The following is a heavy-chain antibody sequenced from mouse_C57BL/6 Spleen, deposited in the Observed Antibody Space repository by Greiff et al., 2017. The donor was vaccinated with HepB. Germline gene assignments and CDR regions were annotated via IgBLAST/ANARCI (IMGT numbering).Heavy chain of an antibody. J-gene: IGHJ1*03. V-gene: IGHV5-6*01. D-gene: IGHD1-1*01. Sequence: EVKLMESGGDLVKPGGSLKLSCAASGFTFSSYGMSWVRQTPDKRLEWVATISRGGSYTYYPDSVKGRFTISRDNAKNTLYLQMSSLKSEDTAMYYGARQKVYYGSSHYWYFDVWGTGTTVTVSS. CDR3: ARQKVYYGSSHYWYFDV. CDR1: GFTFSSYG. CDR2: ISRGGSYT.